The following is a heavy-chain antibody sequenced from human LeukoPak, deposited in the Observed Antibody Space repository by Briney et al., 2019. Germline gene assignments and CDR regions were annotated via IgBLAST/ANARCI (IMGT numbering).Heavy chain of an antibody. J-gene: IGHJ6*03. Sequence: GGSLRLSCAASGFTFSSYSMNWVRQAPGKGLEWVSYISSSSSTIYYADSVKGRFTISRDNAKNSLYLQMNSLRAEDTAVYYCARGAYSNYGNYMDVWGKGTTVTVSS. CDR3: ARGAYSNYGNYMDV. V-gene: IGHV3-48*01. D-gene: IGHD4-11*01. CDR2: ISSSSSTI. CDR1: GFTFSSYS.